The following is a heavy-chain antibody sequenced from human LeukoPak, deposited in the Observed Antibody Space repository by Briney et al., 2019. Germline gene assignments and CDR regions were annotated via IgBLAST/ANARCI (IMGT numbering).Heavy chain of an antibody. J-gene: IGHJ3*02. CDR2: FAPEDGET. Sequence: ASVKVSCKVSGYTLTELSMHWVRQAPGKGLEWMGGFAPEDGETIYAQKFQGRVTMTEDTSTDTAYMELSSLRSEDTGVYYCATHGPSVGWELLDAFDIWGQGTMVTVSS. CDR3: ATHGPSVGWELLDAFDI. CDR1: GYTLTELS. D-gene: IGHD2-15*01. V-gene: IGHV1-24*01.